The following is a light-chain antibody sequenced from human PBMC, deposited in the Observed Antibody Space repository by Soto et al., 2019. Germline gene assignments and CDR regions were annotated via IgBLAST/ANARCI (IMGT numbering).Light chain of an antibody. J-gene: IGKJ1*01. Sequence: EIVLKQCPGTLSLPPGEGATLSCRASQSVRDRYLAWYQQKPGQAPSLLIDDTSTRATGVPDRFSGSGSGTAFALTISRVEPENFAIYSWHQYGNSPGTFGQGTKVEI. V-gene: IGKV3-20*01. CDR2: DTS. CDR3: HQYGNSPGT. CDR1: QSVRDRY.